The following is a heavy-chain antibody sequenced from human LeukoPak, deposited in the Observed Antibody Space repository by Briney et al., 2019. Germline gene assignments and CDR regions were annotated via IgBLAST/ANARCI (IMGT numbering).Heavy chain of an antibody. J-gene: IGHJ3*01. CDR1: GFTFSDYD. Sequence: GGSLRPSCAASGFTFSDYDMNWIRQAPGTGLEWVSYITGSSSSKYYADSVKGRFTISRDNAKNSLYLQMNSLRAEDTAVYYCARPTTSGCYPHWGQGTMVTVSS. V-gene: IGHV3-48*01. CDR2: ITGSSSSK. D-gene: IGHD6-19*01. CDR3: ARPTTSGCYPH.